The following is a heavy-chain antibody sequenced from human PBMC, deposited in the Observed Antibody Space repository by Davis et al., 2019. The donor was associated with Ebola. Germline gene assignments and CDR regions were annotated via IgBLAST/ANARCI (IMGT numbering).Heavy chain of an antibody. D-gene: IGHD1/OR15-1a*01. CDR3: AKQPGGGIPWFWFDP. Sequence: SETLSLTCAVHGGSLSGYFWGWVRQPPGKGLEWIGEISPGGNPSYNPSLTSRVTISLDTSKNHFSLKIVSVTAADTAVYYCAKQPGGGIPWFWFDPWGQGLLVTVSS. CDR1: GGSLSGYF. V-gene: IGHV4-34*01. J-gene: IGHJ5*02. CDR2: ISPGGNP.